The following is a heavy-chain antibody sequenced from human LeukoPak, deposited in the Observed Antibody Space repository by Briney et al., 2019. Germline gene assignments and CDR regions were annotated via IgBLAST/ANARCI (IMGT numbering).Heavy chain of an antibody. Sequence: PSESLSLTCPVSGVSISSSRYYWGWLRQCPGKGLEWIGSIYYSGSIYYNPTLKSQVTISVDTSKKQFPLKLSSVTAAYTAVYYCAGYSRSGRFDPWGQGTLVTVSS. CDR2: IYYSGSI. D-gene: IGHD3-10*01. CDR1: GVSISSSRYY. CDR3: AGYSRSGRFDP. V-gene: IGHV4-39*06. J-gene: IGHJ5*02.